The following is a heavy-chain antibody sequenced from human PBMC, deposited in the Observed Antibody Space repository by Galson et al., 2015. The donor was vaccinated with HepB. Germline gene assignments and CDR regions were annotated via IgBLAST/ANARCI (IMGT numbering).Heavy chain of an antibody. CDR3: AGGSLVVGVGATQNNWFDP. V-gene: IGHV1-18*01. Sequence: SVKVSCKVSRFTFSTYSITWVRQAPGQGLEWMGWINTYNRNTTYAQKFQGRVTMTTDTFTKTVYMELRRLKSDDTAIYYCAGGSLVVGVGATQNNWFDPWGQGTLVTVSS. J-gene: IGHJ5*02. CDR1: RFTFSTYS. CDR2: INTYNRNT. D-gene: IGHD2-15*01.